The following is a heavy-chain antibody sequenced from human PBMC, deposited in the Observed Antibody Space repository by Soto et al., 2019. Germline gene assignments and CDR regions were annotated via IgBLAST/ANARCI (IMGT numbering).Heavy chain of an antibody. CDR3: ARDSVALFDS. D-gene: IGHD2-15*01. Sequence: XTLSLPCTVSDGSLSSGGYYWTWIRQPPGKGLEWIGYLYSSGSTLYNPSLKSRVIISVDTSMNQFSLKLSSVTAADTAVYYCARDSVALFDSWGQGTLATVSS. CDR2: LYSSGST. CDR1: DGSLSSGGYY. J-gene: IGHJ4*02. V-gene: IGHV4-61*08.